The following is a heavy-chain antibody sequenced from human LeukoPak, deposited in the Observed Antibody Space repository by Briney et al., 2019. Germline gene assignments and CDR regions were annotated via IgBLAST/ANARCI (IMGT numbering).Heavy chain of an antibody. J-gene: IGHJ4*02. CDR1: GGSISNGGYS. V-gene: IGHV4-30-2*01. D-gene: IGHD5-18*01. CDR3: ATYSYGRAQFDY. Sequence: PSQTLSLTCAVSGGSISNGGYSWRWIRQPPGKGLEWIGYIYHSGSTYYNPSLKSRVTISVDRSKNQFSLKLSSVTAADTAVYYCATYSYGRAQFDYWGQGTLVTVSS. CDR2: IYHSGST.